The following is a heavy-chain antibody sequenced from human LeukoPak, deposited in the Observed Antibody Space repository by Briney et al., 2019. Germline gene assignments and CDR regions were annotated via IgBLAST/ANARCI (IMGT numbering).Heavy chain of an antibody. Sequence: SGALSLTCTVSGGSISSYYWSWIRQPAGKGLEWIGRIYTSGSTNYNPSLKSRVTMTVDTSKNQFSLKLSSVTAADTAVYYCARDRYGGIIDSWGQGTLVSVSS. V-gene: IGHV4-4*07. CDR3: ARDRYGGIIDS. CDR2: IYTSGST. D-gene: IGHD1-1*01. J-gene: IGHJ4*02. CDR1: GGSISSYY.